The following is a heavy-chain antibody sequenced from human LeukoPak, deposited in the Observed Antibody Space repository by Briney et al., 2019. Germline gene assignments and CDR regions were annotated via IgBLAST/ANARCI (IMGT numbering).Heavy chain of an antibody. J-gene: IGHJ6*02. CDR1: GGSFSGYY. CDR3: ARVRVADYYYYGMDV. Sequence: SETLSLTCAVYGGSFSGYYWSWIRQPPGKGLEWIGEINHSGSINYNPSLKSRVTISVDTSKNQFSLKLSSVTAADTAVYYCARVRVADYYYYGMDVWGQGTTVTVSS. V-gene: IGHV4-34*01. CDR2: INHSGSI.